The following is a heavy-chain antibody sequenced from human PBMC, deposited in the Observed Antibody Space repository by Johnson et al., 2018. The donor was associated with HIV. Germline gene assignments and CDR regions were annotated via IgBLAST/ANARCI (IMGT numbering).Heavy chain of an antibody. CDR2: ISGSGGST. Sequence: VQLVESGGGLVQPGGSLRLSCAASGFTFSSYAMSWVRQAPGKGLEWVSAISGSGGSTYYADSVKCRLTISRDNSKNSLFLQMNSLRAEDTAVYYCARARGWEYAFDLWGQGTMVTVSS. D-gene: IGHD1-26*01. CDR1: GFTFSSYA. V-gene: IGHV3-23*04. J-gene: IGHJ3*01. CDR3: ARARGWEYAFDL.